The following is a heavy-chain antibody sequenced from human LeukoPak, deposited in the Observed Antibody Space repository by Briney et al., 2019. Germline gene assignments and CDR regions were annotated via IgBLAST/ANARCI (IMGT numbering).Heavy chain of an antibody. Sequence: SETLSLTCTVSGGSISSYYWSWIRQPSGMGLEWIGRIYTSGSTNYNPSLKSRVTISVDKSKYQFSLKLSSVTAADTAVYYCARVAPYDSSGIGAFDIWGQGTMVTVSS. J-gene: IGHJ3*02. CDR3: ARVAPYDSSGIGAFDI. CDR2: IYTSGST. V-gene: IGHV4-4*07. D-gene: IGHD3-22*01. CDR1: GGSISSYY.